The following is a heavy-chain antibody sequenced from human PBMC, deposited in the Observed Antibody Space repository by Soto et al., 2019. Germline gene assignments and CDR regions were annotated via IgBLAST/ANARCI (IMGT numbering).Heavy chain of an antibody. Sequence: TSVKVYCNASGGTFSSHSFTWVRQAPGQVLEWMVRIIPIFGTTNYAQRFQGRVTITADESTRTAYMELSSMRSEDTAVYYCAVKLRDDFWSLRYYYYYGMDVWGQGTTVTVSS. V-gene: IGHV1-69*13. J-gene: IGHJ6*02. CDR2: IIPIFGTT. CDR1: GGTFSSHS. CDR3: AVKLRDDFWSLRYYYYYGMDV. D-gene: IGHD3-3*01.